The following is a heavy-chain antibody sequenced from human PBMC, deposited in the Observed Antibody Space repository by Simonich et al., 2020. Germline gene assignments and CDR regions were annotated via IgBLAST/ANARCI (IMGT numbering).Heavy chain of an antibody. CDR1: GFTFSSYW. Sequence: EVQLVESGGGLVQPGGSLRLSCAASGFTFSSYWMHWVRQAPGKGLVWVQRNKSDGSSTSYADSVKGRFTISRDNAKNTLYLQMNSLRAEDTAVYYCARDYSNYDAFDIWGQGTMVTVSS. D-gene: IGHD4-4*01. CDR3: ARDYSNYDAFDI. CDR2: NKSDGSST. J-gene: IGHJ3*02. V-gene: IGHV3-74*01.